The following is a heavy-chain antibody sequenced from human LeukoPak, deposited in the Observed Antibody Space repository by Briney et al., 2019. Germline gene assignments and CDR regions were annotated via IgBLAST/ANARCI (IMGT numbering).Heavy chain of an antibody. Sequence: ASVKVSCKASGYTFTSYDINWVRRATGQGLEWMGWMNPNSGNTGYAQKFQGRVTMTRNTSISTAYMELSSLRSEDTAVYYCARGGTYYDYIWGSYRLRCFDYWGQGTLVTVSS. J-gene: IGHJ4*02. V-gene: IGHV1-8*01. CDR3: ARGGTYYDYIWGSYRLRCFDY. CDR2: MNPNSGNT. D-gene: IGHD3-16*02. CDR1: GYTFTSYD.